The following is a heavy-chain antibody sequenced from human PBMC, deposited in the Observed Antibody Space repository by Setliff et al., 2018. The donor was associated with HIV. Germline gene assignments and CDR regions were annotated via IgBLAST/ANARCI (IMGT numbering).Heavy chain of an antibody. CDR3: TRRDNSVSGYYTDHAFDI. D-gene: IGHD3-22*01. CDR2: IYLSGST. V-gene: IGHV4-4*02. J-gene: IGHJ3*02. CDR1: GDSVTTSSW. Sequence: SETLSLTCAVSGDSVTTSSWWSWVRQSPGKGLEWIGEIYLSGSTNYNPSLNSRVTISLDKSKNQFSLKLNSVTAADTAVYYCTRRDNSVSGYYTDHAFDIWGQGTLVTVSS.